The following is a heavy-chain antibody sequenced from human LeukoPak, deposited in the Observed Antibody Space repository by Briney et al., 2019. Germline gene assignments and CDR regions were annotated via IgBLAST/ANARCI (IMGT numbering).Heavy chain of an antibody. J-gene: IGHJ4*02. V-gene: IGHV3-48*03. CDR2: ISSSGSTI. D-gene: IGHD5-12*01. Sequence: PGGSLRLSCAASGFTFSSYEMNWVRQAPGKGLEWVSYISSSGSTIYYADSVKGRFTISRDNAKNSLYLQMNSLRAEDTAVYYCARDRNSGYDRYFDYWGQGTLVTVSS. CDR1: GFTFSSYE. CDR3: ARDRNSGYDRYFDY.